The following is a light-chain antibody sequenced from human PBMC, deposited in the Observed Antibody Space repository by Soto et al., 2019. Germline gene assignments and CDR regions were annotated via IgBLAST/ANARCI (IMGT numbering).Light chain of an antibody. CDR1: QDISDY. CDR2: DVS. V-gene: IGKV1-33*01. CDR3: QQYDNPMYT. Sequence: DIQMTQSPYSLSASVGDSVTITCQASQDISDYLNWYQQKPGKAPNLLIYDVSNLATGVPSRFSGSGSGTDFTLTISSLQPEDFATYYCQQYDNPMYTFGQGTKLEIK. J-gene: IGKJ2*01.